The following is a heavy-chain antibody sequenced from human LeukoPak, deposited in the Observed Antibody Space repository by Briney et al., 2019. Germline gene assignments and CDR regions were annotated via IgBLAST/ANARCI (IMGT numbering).Heavy chain of an antibody. Sequence: SETLSLTCSVSGGSISSSYWGWIRQPPGKGLEWIGYISYSGSTSYNPSLNSRVTISIDTSKNQFSLELTSVTAADTAVYYCARSALEVPGYSSGSPTNWFDPWGQGTLVTVSS. CDR2: ISYSGST. J-gene: IGHJ5*02. CDR3: ARSALEVPGYSSGSPTNWFDP. CDR1: GGSISSSY. D-gene: IGHD6-19*01. V-gene: IGHV4-59*01.